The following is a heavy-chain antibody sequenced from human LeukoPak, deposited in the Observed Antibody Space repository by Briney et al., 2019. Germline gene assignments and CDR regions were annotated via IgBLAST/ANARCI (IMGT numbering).Heavy chain of an antibody. Sequence: AGSLTLSCAASGFTLSSYAMRWFGQPPQESPEWVSLLIWDGGSTYYADSLKGRFTITRDNSKTALYLQVNSPRTEDSALYYCAKDRSSSRAQVFDNWGQGTLVTVSS. V-gene: IGHV3-43*02. CDR2: LIWDGGST. D-gene: IGHD6-13*01. CDR3: AKDRSSSRAQVFDN. CDR1: GFTLSSYA. J-gene: IGHJ4*02.